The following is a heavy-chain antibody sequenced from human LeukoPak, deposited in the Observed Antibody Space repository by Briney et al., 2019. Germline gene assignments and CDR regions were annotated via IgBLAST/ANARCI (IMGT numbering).Heavy chain of an antibody. Sequence: GGSLRLSCAASGFTFSSYAMHWVSQAPGKGLEYVSAITSNGGSKYYANSVKGRFTISRDNSKNTLYLQMGSLRAEDMAVYYCARGRDTVVKRGRGDAFDFWGQGTMATVSS. CDR2: ITSNGGSK. CDR3: ARGRDTVVKRGRGDAFDF. CDR1: GFTFSSYA. V-gene: IGHV3-64*01. J-gene: IGHJ3*01. D-gene: IGHD4-23*01.